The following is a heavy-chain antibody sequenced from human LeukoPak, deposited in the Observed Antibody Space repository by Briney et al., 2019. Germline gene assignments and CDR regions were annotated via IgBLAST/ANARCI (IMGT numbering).Heavy chain of an antibody. Sequence: GGSLRLSCAASGFTFSSYAMSWVRQAPGKGLEWVANIKQDGSEKYYVDSVKGRFTISRDNAKNSLYLQMNSLRAEDTAVYYCARGYRYYYDSSGYLDYWGQGTLVTVSS. D-gene: IGHD3-22*01. CDR2: IKQDGSEK. CDR3: ARGYRYYYDSSGYLDY. CDR1: GFTFSSYA. V-gene: IGHV3-7*01. J-gene: IGHJ4*02.